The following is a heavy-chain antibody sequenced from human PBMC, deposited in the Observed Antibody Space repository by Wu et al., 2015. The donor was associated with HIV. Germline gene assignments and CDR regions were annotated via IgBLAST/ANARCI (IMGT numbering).Heavy chain of an antibody. Sequence: QVQLVQSGAEVKKPGASVKVSCKASGYTFTSYDINWVRQATGQGLEWMGWTNLNTGGTNYAPKFQGRVTMTRDTSISTAYIELSRLTSDDTAVYYCARDELFRVDDAFDMWGQGTLVTVSS. CDR1: GYTFTSYD. CDR2: TNLNTGGT. CDR3: ARDELFRVDDAFDM. J-gene: IGHJ3*02. V-gene: IGHV1-2*02. D-gene: IGHD3-10*01.